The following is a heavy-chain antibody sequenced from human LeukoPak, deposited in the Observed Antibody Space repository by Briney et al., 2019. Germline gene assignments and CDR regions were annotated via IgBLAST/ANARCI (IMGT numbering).Heavy chain of an antibody. CDR2: IYTSGST. V-gene: IGHV4-61*02. CDR3: ARDRYDFWSGYYWFDP. D-gene: IGHD3-3*01. Sequence: PSETLSLTCTVSGASISSGTYYWSWIRQPAGKGLEWIGRIYTSGSTNYNPSLRGRVTISVDTSKNQFSLKLSSVTAADTAVYYCARDRYDFWSGYYWFDPWGQGTLVTVSS. CDR1: GASISSGTYY. J-gene: IGHJ5*02.